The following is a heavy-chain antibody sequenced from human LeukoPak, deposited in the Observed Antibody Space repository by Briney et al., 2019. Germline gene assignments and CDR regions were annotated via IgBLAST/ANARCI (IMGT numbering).Heavy chain of an antibody. D-gene: IGHD3-10*01. V-gene: IGHV3-21*01. CDR2: ISSSSSYI. J-gene: IGHJ6*03. Sequence: GGSLRLSCAASGFTFSSYSMNWVRQAPGKGLEWVTSISSSSSYIYYADSVKGRVTISRDNAKNSLYLQMNSLRAEDTAVYYCARSSYYYGSGDFMDVWGKGTTVTVSS. CDR3: ARSSYYYGSGDFMDV. CDR1: GFTFSSYS.